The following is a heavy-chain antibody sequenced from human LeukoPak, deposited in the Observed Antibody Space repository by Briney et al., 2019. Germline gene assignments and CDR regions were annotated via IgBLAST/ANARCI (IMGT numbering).Heavy chain of an antibody. Sequence: PGESLKISCKGSGYSFTDYWIAWVRQMPGKGLELLGIIYPGDSDTRYSPSFQGHVTISADKSISTAYLHWSSLKASDIAMYYCARHESNGYIVSAFDYWGQGTLVTVSS. CDR3: ARHESNGYIVSAFDY. D-gene: IGHD5-24*01. CDR1: GYSFTDYW. CDR2: IYPGDSDT. V-gene: IGHV5-51*01. J-gene: IGHJ4*02.